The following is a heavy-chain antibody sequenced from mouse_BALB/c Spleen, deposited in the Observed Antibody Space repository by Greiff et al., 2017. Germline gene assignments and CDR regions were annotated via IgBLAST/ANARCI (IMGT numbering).Heavy chain of an antibody. CDR1: GYTFTDYE. J-gene: IGHJ4*01. V-gene: IGHV1-15*01. CDR3: TRKPSYYGSSYDAMDY. D-gene: IGHD1-1*01. CDR2: IDPETGGT. Sequence: VQLQQSGAELVRPGASVTLSCKASGYTFTDYEMHWVKQTPVHGLEWIGAIDPETGGTAYNQKFKGKATLTADKSSSTAYMELRSLTSEDSAVYYCTRKPSYYGSSYDAMDYWGQGTSVTVSA.